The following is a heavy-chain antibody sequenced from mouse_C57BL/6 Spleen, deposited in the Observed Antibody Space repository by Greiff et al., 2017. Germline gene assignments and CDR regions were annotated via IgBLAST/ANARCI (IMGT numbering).Heavy chain of an antibody. D-gene: IGHD2-4*01. CDR2: FYPRSGNT. CDR1: GYTFTSYG. CDR3: ARSGGLEGAMDY. J-gene: IGHJ4*01. Sequence: QVHVKQSGAELARPGASVKLSCKASGYTFTSYGISWVKQRPGQGLEWIGEFYPRSGNTYYNEKFNGKATLTTDKSSSTAYMELRSLTSEDSAVYFCARSGGLEGAMDYWGQGASVTVSS. V-gene: IGHV1-81*01.